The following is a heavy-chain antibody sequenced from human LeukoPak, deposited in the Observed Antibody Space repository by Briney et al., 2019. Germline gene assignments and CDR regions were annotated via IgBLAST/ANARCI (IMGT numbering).Heavy chain of an antibody. CDR3: AKGLAAGSQYFDY. CDR1: GFTFSSYS. J-gene: IGHJ4*02. CDR2: ISSSSSYI. D-gene: IGHD6-25*01. Sequence: GGSLRLSCAASGFTFSSYSMNWVRQAPGKGLEWVSSISSSSSYIYYADSVKGRFTISRDDAKNSLYLQMNSLRAEDTAVYYCAKGLAAGSQYFDYWGQGTLVTVSS. V-gene: IGHV3-21*01.